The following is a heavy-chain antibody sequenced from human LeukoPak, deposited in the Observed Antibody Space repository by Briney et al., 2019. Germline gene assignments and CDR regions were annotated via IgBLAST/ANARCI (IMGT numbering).Heavy chain of an antibody. CDR3: TTETPNYYYYGMDV. V-gene: IGHV3-15*07. CDR2: IKSKTDGGTT. J-gene: IGHJ6*02. CDR1: GFTFSNAW. Sequence: PGGSLRLSCAASGFTFSNAWMNWVRQAPGKGLEWVGRIKSKTDGGTTDYAAPVKGRLTISRDDSKNTLYLQMNSLKTEDTAVYYCTTETPNYYYYGMDVWGQGTTVTVSS.